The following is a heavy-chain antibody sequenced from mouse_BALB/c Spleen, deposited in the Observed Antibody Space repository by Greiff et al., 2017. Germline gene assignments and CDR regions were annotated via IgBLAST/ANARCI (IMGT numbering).Heavy chain of an antibody. D-gene: IGHD1-1*01. J-gene: IGHJ3*01. CDR2: INPSTGYT. Sequence: VKLQESGAELAKPGASVKMSCKASGYTFTSYWMHWVKQRPGQGLEWIGYINPSTGYTEYNQKFKDKATLTADKSSSTAYMQLSSLTSEDSAVYYCARGSSYVGFAYWGQGTLVTVSA. V-gene: IGHV1-7*01. CDR1: GYTFTSYW. CDR3: ARGSSYVGFAY.